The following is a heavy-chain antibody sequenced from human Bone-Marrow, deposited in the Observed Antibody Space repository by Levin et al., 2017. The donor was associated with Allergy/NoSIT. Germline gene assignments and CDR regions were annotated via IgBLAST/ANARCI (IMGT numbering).Heavy chain of an antibody. V-gene: IGHV3-30*18. Sequence: GGSLRLSCAASGFTFSSYGMHWVRQAPGKGLEWVAVISYDGSNKYYADSVKGRFTISRDNSKNTLYLQMNSLRAEDTAVYYCAKDLFPLLVATKGDWFDPWGQGTLVTVSS. CDR3: AKDLFPLLVATKGDWFDP. J-gene: IGHJ5*02. CDR1: GFTFSSYG. D-gene: IGHD5-12*01. CDR2: ISYDGSNK.